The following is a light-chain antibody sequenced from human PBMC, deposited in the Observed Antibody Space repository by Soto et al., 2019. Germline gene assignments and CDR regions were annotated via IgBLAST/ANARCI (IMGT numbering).Light chain of an antibody. V-gene: IGKV1-39*01. CDR1: QSISSN. J-gene: IGKJ2*01. CDR3: QQSYSIPYT. CDR2: AAS. Sequence: DIQMTQSASSLSASVGDRVTITCRASQSISSNLNWHQQKPGKAPKVLIYAASSLQSGVPSRFSGSGSGTDFTLTISSLQPEDFATYYCQQSYSIPYTFGQGTKLRSN.